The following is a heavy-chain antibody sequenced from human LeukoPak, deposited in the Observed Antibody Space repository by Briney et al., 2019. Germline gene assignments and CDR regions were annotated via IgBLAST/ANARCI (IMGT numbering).Heavy chain of an antibody. CDR1: GFTFGSYG. D-gene: IGHD3-22*01. CDR3: AKASYYYDSSGYIDY. V-gene: IGHV3-30*18. Sequence: GRSLRLSCAASGFTFGSYGMHWVRQAPGKGLEWVAVISYDGSNKYYADSVKGRFTISRDNSKNTLYLQMNSLRAEDTAVYYCAKASYYYDSSGYIDYWGQGTLVTVSS. J-gene: IGHJ4*02. CDR2: ISYDGSNK.